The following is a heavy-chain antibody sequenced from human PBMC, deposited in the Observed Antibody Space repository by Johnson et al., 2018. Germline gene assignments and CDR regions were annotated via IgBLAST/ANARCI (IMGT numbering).Heavy chain of an antibody. D-gene: IGHD2/OR15-2a*01. CDR3: ARDKGVYCTSITCPSDPPDYYYGMDV. J-gene: IGHJ6*02. CDR1: GGTFSNYG. V-gene: IGHV1-69*12. Sequence: QVQLVQSGAEVKKPGSSVKVSCKASGGTFSNYGISWVREAPGQGLEWMGGVIPIFETVNYAQKFQGRVTITADESTGTAHMEVSNLRSEDTAVYYCARDKGVYCTSITCPSDPPDYYYGMDVWGQGTTVTVSS. CDR2: VIPIFETV.